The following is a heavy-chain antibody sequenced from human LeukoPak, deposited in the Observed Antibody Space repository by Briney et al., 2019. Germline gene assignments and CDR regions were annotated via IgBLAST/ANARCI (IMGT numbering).Heavy chain of an antibody. CDR3: ARDIVVVVAATPHMDGMDV. V-gene: IGHV3-48*04. J-gene: IGHJ6*02. D-gene: IGHD2-15*01. CDR2: ISSSSSTI. CDR1: GFTFSSYS. Sequence: PGGSLRLSCAASGFTFSSYSMNWVRQAPGKGLEWVSYISSSSSTIYYADSVKGRFTISRDNAKNSLYLQMNSLRAEDTAVYYCARDIVVVVAATPHMDGMDVWGQGTTVTVSS.